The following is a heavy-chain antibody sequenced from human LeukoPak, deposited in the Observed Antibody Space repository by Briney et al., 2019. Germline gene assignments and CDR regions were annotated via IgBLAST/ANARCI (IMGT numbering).Heavy chain of an antibody. J-gene: IGHJ5*02. Sequence: ASVKVSCKVSGYTLTELSMHWVRQAPGKGLEWMGGFDPEDGETIYAQKFQGRVTMTEDTSTDTAYMELGSLRSEDTAVYYCATPRYYYDSSGYYAWGQGTLVTVSS. V-gene: IGHV1-24*01. D-gene: IGHD3-22*01. CDR2: FDPEDGET. CDR3: ATPRYYYDSSGYYA. CDR1: GYTLTELS.